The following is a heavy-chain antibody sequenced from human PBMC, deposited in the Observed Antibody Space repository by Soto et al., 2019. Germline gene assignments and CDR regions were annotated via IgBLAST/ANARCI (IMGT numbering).Heavy chain of an antibody. Sequence: SETLSLTCAVSGGSISSSNWWCWVRQSPGEGLEWIGEIHNNGGTKYNPSLKSRVTISVDTSKNQFSLKVTSITAADTGVYYCASRYAPSEFDHWGQGSLVTVSS. CDR1: GGSISSSNW. D-gene: IGHD2-2*01. CDR3: ASRYAPSEFDH. CDR2: IHNNGGT. V-gene: IGHV4-4*02. J-gene: IGHJ4*02.